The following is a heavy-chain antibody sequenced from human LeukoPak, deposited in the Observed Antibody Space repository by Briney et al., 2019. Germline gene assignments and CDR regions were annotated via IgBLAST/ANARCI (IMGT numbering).Heavy chain of an antibody. J-gene: IGHJ6*02. Sequence: PGGSLRLSCAASGFTCSSYAMSWVRQAPGKGLEWVSAISGSGGSTYYADSVKGRFTISRDNSKNTLYLQMNSLRAEDTAVYYCAKDGLPYHDFWSGHIAYGMDVWGQGTTVTVSS. D-gene: IGHD3-3*01. CDR2: ISGSGGST. CDR3: AKDGLPYHDFWSGHIAYGMDV. CDR1: GFTCSSYA. V-gene: IGHV3-23*01.